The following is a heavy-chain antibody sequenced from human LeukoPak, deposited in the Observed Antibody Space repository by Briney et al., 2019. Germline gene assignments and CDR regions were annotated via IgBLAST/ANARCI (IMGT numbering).Heavy chain of an antibody. CDR1: GYTLTQLS. V-gene: IGHV1-24*01. CDR3: TRSAMVLPYYFDY. CDR2: FDPENGET. Sequence: ASVKVSCKVSGYTLTQLSMHWVRQAPGEGLEWMGFFDPENGETLYAQKFQGRVTMTEDTSTDTAYMELSSLRSDDTALYYCTRSAMVLPYYFDYWGQGTLVTVSS. J-gene: IGHJ4*02. D-gene: IGHD3-10*01.